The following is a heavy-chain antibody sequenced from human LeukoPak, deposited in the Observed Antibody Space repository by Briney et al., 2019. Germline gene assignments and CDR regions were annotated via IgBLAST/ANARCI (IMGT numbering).Heavy chain of an antibody. CDR3: ARDQWGGNYIHDAFDI. Sequence: SETLSLTCTVSGGSINSGTSYWSWIRQPAGEGLEWIGRIYTSGRTYYNPSLKSRVTISVDMSKNQFSLRLSSVTAADTAVYYCARDQWGGNYIHDAFDIWGQGTMVTVSS. J-gene: IGHJ3*02. CDR2: IYTSGRT. V-gene: IGHV4-61*02. CDR1: GGSINSGTSY. D-gene: IGHD4-23*01.